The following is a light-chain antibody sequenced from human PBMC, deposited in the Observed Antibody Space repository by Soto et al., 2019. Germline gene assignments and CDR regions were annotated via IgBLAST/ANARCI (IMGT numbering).Light chain of an antibody. CDR3: QQYNNWART. CDR2: GAS. Sequence: EIVMTLSLATLSVSPGERATLSCRASQSCISNLAWYQQTPSQATRLLIYGASTRATCIPARFSGSASGTEFTLTISSLQSEDVAVYYCQQYNNWARTFGQGTKVDIK. V-gene: IGKV3-15*01. CDR1: QSCISN. J-gene: IGKJ1*01.